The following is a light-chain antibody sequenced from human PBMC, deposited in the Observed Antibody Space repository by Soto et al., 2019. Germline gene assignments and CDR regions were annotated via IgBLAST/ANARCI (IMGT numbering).Light chain of an antibody. J-gene: IGKJ4*01. Sequence: EIVLTQSPGTLSLSPGERATLSCRASQSVSSSYLAWYQQKPGQAPRLLIYGASSRATGIPDRFSASGSGTDFTLTISRLEPEDFAVYFCQQYGSSPLTFGGGTKGDIK. CDR2: GAS. CDR3: QQYGSSPLT. CDR1: QSVSSSY. V-gene: IGKV3-20*01.